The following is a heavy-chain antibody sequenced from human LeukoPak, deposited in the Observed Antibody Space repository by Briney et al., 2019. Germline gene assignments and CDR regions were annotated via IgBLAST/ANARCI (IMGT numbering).Heavy chain of an antibody. Sequence: PSETLSLTCTVSGGSISSSTYYWGWIRQPPGKGLEWIGIIYYSGNTQYNPSLKSRVTISVDTSKNEFSLKLSSVTAADTAVYYCARHPRGESGHGGYWGQGTLVTVSS. J-gene: IGHJ4*02. D-gene: IGHD5-12*01. V-gene: IGHV4-39*07. CDR2: IYYSGNT. CDR3: ARHPRGESGHGGY. CDR1: GGSISSSTYY.